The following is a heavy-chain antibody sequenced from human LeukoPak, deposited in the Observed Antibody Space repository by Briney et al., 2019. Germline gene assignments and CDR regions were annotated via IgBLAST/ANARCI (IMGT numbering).Heavy chain of an antibody. CDR1: GFTFSDYY. CDR2: IRYDGTNK. J-gene: IGHJ4*02. V-gene: IGHV3-30*02. CDR3: AKDTVITGYFDY. Sequence: GGSLRLSCAASGFTFSDYYMSWIRQAPGKGLEWAAFIRYDGTNKYYADSMKGRFTISRDNSKNTLYLQINSLRAEDTAVYYCAKDTVITGYFDYWGQGTLLTVSS. D-gene: IGHD4-17*01.